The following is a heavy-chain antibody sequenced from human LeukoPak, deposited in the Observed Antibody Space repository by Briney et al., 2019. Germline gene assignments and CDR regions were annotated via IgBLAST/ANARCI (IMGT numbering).Heavy chain of an antibody. CDR3: AKELLSGYSAEYFQH. J-gene: IGHJ1*01. V-gene: IGHV3-23*01. CDR2: ISGSGGST. Sequence: PGGSLRLSCAASGFTFSNYAMSWVRQAPGKGLEWVSAISGSGGSTFYADSVKGRFTISRDNSKNTLYLQMNTLRAEDTAVYYCAKELLSGYSAEYFQHWGQGTLITVSS. CDR1: GFTFSNYA. D-gene: IGHD3-3*01.